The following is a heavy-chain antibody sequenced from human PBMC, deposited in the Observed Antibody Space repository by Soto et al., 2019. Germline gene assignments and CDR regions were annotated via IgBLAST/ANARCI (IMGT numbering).Heavy chain of an antibody. CDR2: IYHSGST. Sequence: SETLSLTCAVSGGSISSSNWCSGVRQPPGKGLEWIGEIYHSGSTNYNPSLKSRVTISVDKSKNQFSLKLSSVTAADTAVYYCARGGDYYSWCDYWGQGTLVTVSS. D-gene: IGHD1-26*01. J-gene: IGHJ4*02. CDR1: GGSISSSNW. CDR3: ARGGDYYSWCDY. V-gene: IGHV4-4*02.